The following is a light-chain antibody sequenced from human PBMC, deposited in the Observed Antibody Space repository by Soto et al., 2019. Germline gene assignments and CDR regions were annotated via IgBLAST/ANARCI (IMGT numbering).Light chain of an antibody. V-gene: IGLV2-14*01. CDR2: DVS. CDR3: SSYTSSSTLV. J-gene: IGLJ2*01. Sequence: QSVLTQPASVSGSPGQSITISCTGTSSDVGVYNYVSWYQQHPGKAPKLMIYDVSNRPSGVSNRFSGSKSGNTASLTISGRQAEDEADYYCSSYTSSSTLVFGGGTKLTVL. CDR1: SSDVGVYNY.